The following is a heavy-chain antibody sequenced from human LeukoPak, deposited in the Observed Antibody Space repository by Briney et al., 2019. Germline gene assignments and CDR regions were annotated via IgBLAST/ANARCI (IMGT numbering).Heavy chain of an antibody. Sequence: ASVKVSCKASGYTXTSYYMHWVRQAPGQGLEWMGIINPSGGSTSFAQKFQGRVTMTRDTSTSTVYMELSSLTSEDTAVYYCAIAAAAFDYWGQGTLVTVSS. CDR2: INPSGGST. CDR1: GYTXTSYY. CDR3: AIAAAAFDY. D-gene: IGHD6-13*01. V-gene: IGHV1-46*01. J-gene: IGHJ4*02.